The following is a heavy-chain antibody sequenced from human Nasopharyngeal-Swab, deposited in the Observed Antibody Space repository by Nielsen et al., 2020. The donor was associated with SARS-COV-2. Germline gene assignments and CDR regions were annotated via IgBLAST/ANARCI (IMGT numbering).Heavy chain of an antibody. D-gene: IGHD5-24*01. CDR2: ISAYNGNT. J-gene: IGHJ6*03. CDR1: GYTFTSYG. CDR3: ARVMEMATILVGYYYYMDV. V-gene: IGHV1-18*01. Sequence: AAVKVSCKASGYTFTSYGISWVRQAPGQGLEWMGWISAYNGNTNYAQKLQGRVTMTTDTSTSTAYMELRSLRSDDTAVYYFARVMEMATILVGYYYYMDVWGKGTTVTVSS.